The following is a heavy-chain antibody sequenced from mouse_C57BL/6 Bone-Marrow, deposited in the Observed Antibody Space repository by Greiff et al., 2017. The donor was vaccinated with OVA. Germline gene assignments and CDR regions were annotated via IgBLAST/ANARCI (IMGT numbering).Heavy chain of an antibody. CDR3: ARGNSSGYPFAY. Sequence: QVQLQQPGPELVKPGASVKLSCKASGYTFTSYWMHWVKQRPGQGLEWIGNINPSNGGTNYNEKFKSKATLTVDKSSSTAYMQLSSLTSEDSAVYYCARGNSSGYPFAYWGQGTLVTVSA. D-gene: IGHD3-2*02. J-gene: IGHJ3*01. CDR1: GYTFTSYW. V-gene: IGHV1-53*01. CDR2: INPSNGGT.